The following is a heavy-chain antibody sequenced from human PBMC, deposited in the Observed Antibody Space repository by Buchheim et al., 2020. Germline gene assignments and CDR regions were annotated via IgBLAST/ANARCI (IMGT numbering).Heavy chain of an antibody. V-gene: IGHV4-31*03. J-gene: IGHJ6*02. CDR2: IYYSGST. CDR1: GGSISSGGYY. Sequence: QVQLQESGPGLVKPSQTLSLTCTVSGGSISSGGYYWSWIRQHPGKGLEWIGYIYYSGSTYYNPSLKSRATLSVDTPKNQFSLKLSSVTAADTAVYYCARDRYDLLDYYYGMDVWGQGTT. CDR3: ARDRYDLLDYYYGMDV. D-gene: IGHD3-3*01.